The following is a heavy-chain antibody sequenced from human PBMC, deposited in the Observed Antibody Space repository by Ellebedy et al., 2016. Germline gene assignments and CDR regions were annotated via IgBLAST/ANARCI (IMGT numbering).Heavy chain of an antibody. CDR2: ISYDGSNK. V-gene: IGHV3-30-3*01. CDR3: AREDSSGWYFN. Sequence: GGSLRLXCAASGFTFSSYAMHWVRQAPGKGLEWVAVISYDGSNKYYADSVKGRFTISRENSKNTLYLQMNSLRAEDTAVYYCAREDSSGWYFNWGQGTLVTVSS. D-gene: IGHD6-19*01. CDR1: GFTFSSYA. J-gene: IGHJ4*02.